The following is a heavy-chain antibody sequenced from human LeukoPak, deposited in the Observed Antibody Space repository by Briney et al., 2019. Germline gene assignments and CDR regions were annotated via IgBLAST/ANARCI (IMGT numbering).Heavy chain of an antibody. V-gene: IGHV5-51*01. D-gene: IGHD2-2*02. CDR2: IYPGDSDT. CDR1: GYSFTSYW. Sequence: GESLKISCKGSGYSFTSYWIGWVRQMPGKGLEWMGIIYPGDSDTRYSPSFQGQVTISADKSISTAYLQWSSLKASDTAMYYCARGGLAAIRKGQAFDYWGQGTLVTVSS. J-gene: IGHJ4*02. CDR3: ARGGLAAIRKGQAFDY.